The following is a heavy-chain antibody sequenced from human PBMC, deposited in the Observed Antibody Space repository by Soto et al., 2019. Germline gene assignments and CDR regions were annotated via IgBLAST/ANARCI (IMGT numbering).Heavy chain of an antibody. CDR3: AILSN. D-gene: IGHD6-6*01. Sequence: EVQLVESGGGLVKPGGSLRLSCAASGFTFSSYSMNWVRQAPGKGLGGVSIIYSDGTTSYADSVKGRFTISRDNFRNTLHLQMNNLRAEDTAVYYCAILSNWGQGTLVTVSS. J-gene: IGHJ4*02. V-gene: IGHV3-66*01. CDR1: GFTFSSYS. CDR2: IYSDGTT.